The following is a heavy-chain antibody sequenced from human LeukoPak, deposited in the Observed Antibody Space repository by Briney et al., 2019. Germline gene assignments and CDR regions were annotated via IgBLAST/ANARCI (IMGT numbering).Heavy chain of an antibody. Sequence: GASVKVSCKASGGTFSSYAISWVRQAPGQGLEWMGGIIPIFGTANYAQKFQGRVTITTDESTSTAYMELSSLRSEDTAVYYCARENFWSGYSDMDVWGKGTTVTVSS. CDR2: IIPIFGTA. D-gene: IGHD3-3*01. CDR1: GGTFSSYA. J-gene: IGHJ6*03. V-gene: IGHV1-69*05. CDR3: ARENFWSGYSDMDV.